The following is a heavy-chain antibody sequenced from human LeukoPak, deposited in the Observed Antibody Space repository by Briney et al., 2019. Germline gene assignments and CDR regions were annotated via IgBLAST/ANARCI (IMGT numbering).Heavy chain of an antibody. CDR1: GFTFTDYD. J-gene: IGHJ5*02. V-gene: IGHV3-48*01. CDR2: ISTSSSII. D-gene: IGHD5-18*01. Sequence: GGSLRLSCAASGFTFTDYDMTWVRQAPGKGLEWVSYISTSSSIIYYADSVKGRFTISRDNAKNSLYLQMNSLRAEDTAVYYCARGGSGYSSWGQGTLVTVPS. CDR3: ARGGSGYSS.